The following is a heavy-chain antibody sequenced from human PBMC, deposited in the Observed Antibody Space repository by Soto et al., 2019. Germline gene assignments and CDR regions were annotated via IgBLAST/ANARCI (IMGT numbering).Heavy chain of an antibody. V-gene: IGHV3-23*01. Sequence: EVQLLESGGGLVQPGGSLRLSCAASGFTFSSYAMSWVRQAPGKGLEWVSAISGSGGSTYYADSVKGRFTISRDNSKNTLYLQMNSLRAKDTAVYYCANIYGDYAFYFDYWGQGTLVTVSS. CDR1: GFTFSSYA. CDR2: ISGSGGST. CDR3: ANIYGDYAFYFDY. J-gene: IGHJ4*02. D-gene: IGHD4-17*01.